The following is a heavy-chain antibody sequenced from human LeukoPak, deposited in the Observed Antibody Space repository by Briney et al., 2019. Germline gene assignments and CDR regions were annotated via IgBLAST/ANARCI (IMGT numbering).Heavy chain of an antibody. J-gene: IGHJ4*02. Sequence: SETLSLTCTVSGGSISSYYWSWIRQPPGKGLEWIGYIYYSGSTNYNPSLKSRVTISVDTSKNQFSLKLSSVTAAGTAVYYCARGRRTGGSFDYWGQGTLVTVSS. CDR2: IYYSGST. D-gene: IGHD3-10*01. CDR1: GGSISSYY. V-gene: IGHV4-59*01. CDR3: ARGRRTGGSFDY.